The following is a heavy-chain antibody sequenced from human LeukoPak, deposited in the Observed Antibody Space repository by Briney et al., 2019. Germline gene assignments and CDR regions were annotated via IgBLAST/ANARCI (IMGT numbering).Heavy chain of an antibody. CDR3: ARDGDTVLVPIDY. CDR2: IREDGSEK. D-gene: IGHD5-18*01. Sequence: GGSLRLSCAASAFTFSTYSMTWVRQAPGKRLEWVASIREDGSEKVYLNSVKGRFTISRDNAKNTLYLQMNSLRAEDTAVYYCARDGDTVLVPIDYWGQGTLVTVSS. CDR1: AFTFSTYS. V-gene: IGHV3-7*01. J-gene: IGHJ4*02.